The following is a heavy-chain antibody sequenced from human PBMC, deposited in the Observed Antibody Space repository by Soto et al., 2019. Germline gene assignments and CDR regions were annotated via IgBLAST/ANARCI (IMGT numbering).Heavy chain of an antibody. Sequence: GGSLRLSCAASGFTFSSYAMSWVRQAPGKGLEWVSAISGSGGSTDYADSVKGRFTISRDNSKNTLYLQMNSLRAEDTAIYYCAKDPNASGSSNFDYWGQGTLVTVSS. CDR2: ISGSGGST. CDR1: GFTFSSYA. J-gene: IGHJ4*02. CDR3: AKDPNASGSSNFDY. D-gene: IGHD1-26*01. V-gene: IGHV3-23*01.